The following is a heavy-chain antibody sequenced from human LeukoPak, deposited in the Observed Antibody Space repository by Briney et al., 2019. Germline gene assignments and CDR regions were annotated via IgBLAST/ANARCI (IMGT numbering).Heavy chain of an antibody. CDR2: ISSSGSTI. Sequence: GGSLRLSCAASGFTFSDYYMSWIRQAPGRGLEWVSYISSSGSTIYYADSVKGRFTISRDNAKNSLYLQMNSLRAEDTAVYYCASPLPRSDSSGYSTVDYWGQGTLVTVSS. D-gene: IGHD3-22*01. CDR3: ASPLPRSDSSGYSTVDY. V-gene: IGHV3-11*01. CDR1: GFTFSDYY. J-gene: IGHJ4*02.